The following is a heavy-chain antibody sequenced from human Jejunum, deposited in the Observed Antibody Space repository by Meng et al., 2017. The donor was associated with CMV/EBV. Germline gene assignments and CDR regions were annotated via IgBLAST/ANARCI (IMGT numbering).Heavy chain of an antibody. D-gene: IGHD3-10*01. CDR3: ARVTRGRNWFDP. V-gene: IGHV4-61*01. Sequence: SGDSVNSANFYWNWIRQTPEKGLQWIGYMSYTGRTNSHPSLKSRVSISVDTSKNQFSLRLTSVTAADTAVYYCARVTRGRNWFDPWGQGTLVTVSS. J-gene: IGHJ5*02. CDR2: MSYTGRT. CDR1: GDSVNSANFY.